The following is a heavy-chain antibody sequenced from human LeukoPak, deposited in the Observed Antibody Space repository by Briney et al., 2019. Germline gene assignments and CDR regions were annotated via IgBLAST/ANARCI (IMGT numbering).Heavy chain of an antibody. Sequence: GGSLRLSCAASGFTFSGSAMHWVRQASGKGLEWVGRIRSKANSYATAYAASVKGRFTISRDDSKNTAYLQMNSLKTEDTAVYYCTRHTHDYGAQWVWYFDLWGRGTLVTVSS. CDR3: TRHTHDYGAQWVWYFDL. D-gene: IGHD4-17*01. J-gene: IGHJ2*01. CDR1: GFTFSGSA. V-gene: IGHV3-73*01. CDR2: IRSKANSYAT.